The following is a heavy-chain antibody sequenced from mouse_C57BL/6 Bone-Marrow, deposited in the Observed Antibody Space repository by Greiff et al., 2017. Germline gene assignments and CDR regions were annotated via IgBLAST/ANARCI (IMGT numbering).Heavy chain of an antibody. CDR1: GYTFTSYG. V-gene: IGHV1-81*01. CDR2: IYPRSGHT. Sequence: QVQLQQSGAELARPGASVKLSCKASGYTFTSYGISWVKQRTGQGLEWIGEIYPRSGHTYYNEKFKGTATLTADKSSSTAYMELRSLTSEDAAVYFCAESFWDYGAMDYWGQGTSVTGSS. CDR3: AESFWDYGAMDY. J-gene: IGHJ4*01. D-gene: IGHD1-1*02.